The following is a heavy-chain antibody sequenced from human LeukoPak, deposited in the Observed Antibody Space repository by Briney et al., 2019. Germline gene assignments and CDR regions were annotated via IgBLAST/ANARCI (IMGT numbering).Heavy chain of an antibody. V-gene: IGHV3-23*01. CDR1: GFTFIIYA. J-gene: IGHJ4*02. D-gene: IGHD5-24*01. CDR3: AKVSNHWPDGYLDF. CDR2: IYGSGQTT. Sequence: PGGSLRLSCAASGFTFIIYAMTWVRQAPGKGLEWVSGIYGSGQTTYYADSVKGRFTISRDNSKNTLYLQMSSLRLGDTAVYYCAKVSNHWPDGYLDFWGQGALATVSS.